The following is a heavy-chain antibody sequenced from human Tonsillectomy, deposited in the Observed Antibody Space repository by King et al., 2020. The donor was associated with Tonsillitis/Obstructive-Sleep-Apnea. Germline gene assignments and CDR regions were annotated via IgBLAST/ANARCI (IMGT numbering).Heavy chain of an antibody. V-gene: IGHV5-51*01. CDR3: ARGTSYSGNSWPFDY. CDR1: GYSFTTYW. CDR2: IFPGDSDT. J-gene: IGHJ4*02. D-gene: IGHD1-26*01. Sequence: VQLVESGAEVKKPGESLKISCKGSGYSFTTYWIGWVRQMPGKGLEWMGIIFPGDSDTKYSPSFRAHVTISADKSISTAYLQWSSLKASDTAMYYCARGTSYSGNSWPFDYWGQGTLVTVTS.